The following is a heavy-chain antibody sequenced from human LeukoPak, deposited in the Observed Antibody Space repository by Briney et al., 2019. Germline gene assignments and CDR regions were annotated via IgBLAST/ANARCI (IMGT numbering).Heavy chain of an antibody. CDR1: GFTFSSYA. CDR3: ARGSGYYDSSGYSSFDY. V-gene: IGHV3-30-3*01. D-gene: IGHD3-22*01. J-gene: IGHJ4*02. Sequence: GRSLRLSCAASGFTFSSYAMHWVRQAPGKGLEWVAVISYDGSNKYYADSVKGRFTISRDNSKNTLYLQMNSLRAEDTAVYYCARGSGYYDSSGYSSFDYWSQGTLVTVSS. CDR2: ISYDGSNK.